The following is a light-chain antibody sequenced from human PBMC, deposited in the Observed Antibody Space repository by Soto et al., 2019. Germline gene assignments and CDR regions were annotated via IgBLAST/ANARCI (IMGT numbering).Light chain of an antibody. J-gene: IGKJ5*01. CDR1: QSVSSN. Sequence: EIVLTQSPGTLSLSPGERATLSCRASQSVSSNLAWYQQKPGQAPRLLIYDASNRATGIPARFSGSGSGTDFTLTITRLEPEDSAVYFCQQYTGPPTTFGQGTRLE. CDR3: QQYTGPPTT. V-gene: IGKV3-20*01. CDR2: DAS.